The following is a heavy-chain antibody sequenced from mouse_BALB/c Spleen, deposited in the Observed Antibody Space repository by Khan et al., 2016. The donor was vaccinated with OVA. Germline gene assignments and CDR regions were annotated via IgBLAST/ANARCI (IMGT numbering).Heavy chain of an antibody. Sequence: EVQLQESGPGLVKPSQSLSLTCTVTGYSITSDYAWNWIRQFPGNKLEWMGYISYSGNTKYNPSLKSRISITRDTSENQFFLHLNSVTIEDTATYYCARIYGGDFDYWGQGTTLTVSS. J-gene: IGHJ2*01. CDR1: GYSITSDYA. D-gene: IGHD1-1*01. CDR3: ARIYGGDFDY. V-gene: IGHV3-2*02. CDR2: ISYSGNT.